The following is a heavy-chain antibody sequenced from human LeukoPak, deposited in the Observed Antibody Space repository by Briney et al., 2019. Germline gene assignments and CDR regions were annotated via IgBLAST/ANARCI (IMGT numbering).Heavy chain of an antibody. J-gene: IGHJ6*03. CDR1: GFTFDDYG. V-gene: IGHV3-20*04. CDR2: INWNGGNT. Sequence: PGGSLRLSCAASGFTFDDYGMSWVRQAPGRGLEWVSGINWNGGNTGYADSVKVRFTISRDNAKNSLYLQMNSLRAEDTALYYCARAYSGYENYYYYYYMDVWGEGTTVTVSS. CDR3: ARAYSGYENYYYYYYMDV. D-gene: IGHD5-12*01.